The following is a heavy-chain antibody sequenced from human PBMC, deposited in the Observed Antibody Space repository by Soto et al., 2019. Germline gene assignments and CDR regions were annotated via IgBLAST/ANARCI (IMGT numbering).Heavy chain of an antibody. D-gene: IGHD3-22*01. CDR3: ARDTGDYYDSSGYPGY. CDR1: GYTFTSYY. Sequence: VKVSCKASGYTFTSYYMHWVRQAPGQGLEWMGIINPSGGSTSYAQKFQGRVTMTRDTSTSTVYMELSSLRSEDTAVYYCARDTGDYYDSSGYPGYWGQGTLVTVSS. V-gene: IGHV1-46*01. J-gene: IGHJ4*02. CDR2: INPSGGST.